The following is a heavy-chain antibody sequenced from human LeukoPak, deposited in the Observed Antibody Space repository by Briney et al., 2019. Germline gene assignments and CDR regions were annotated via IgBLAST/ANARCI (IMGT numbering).Heavy chain of an antibody. CDR3: ARKTVVGSYFDY. CDR2: ISSSSSYI. Sequence: GGSLRLSCAASGFTFSSYSMNWVRQAPGKGLEWVSSISSSSSYIYYADSVKGRFTISRDNAKNSLYLQMNSLRAEDTAVYYCARKTVVGSYFDYWGQGTPVTVSS. J-gene: IGHJ4*02. V-gene: IGHV3-21*04. D-gene: IGHD4-23*01. CDR1: GFTFSSYS.